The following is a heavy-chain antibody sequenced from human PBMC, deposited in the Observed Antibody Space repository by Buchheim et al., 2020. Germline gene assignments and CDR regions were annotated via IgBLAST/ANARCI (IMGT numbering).Heavy chain of an antibody. J-gene: IGHJ4*02. CDR2: INPDGSST. CDR1: GFTFSGYW. Sequence: EVQLVESGGGLVQPGGSLRLSCAASGFTFSGYWMHWVRQAPGKGLVWVSRINPDGSSTSYADSVKGRFTTSRDNAKNTLHLQMNSLRAEDTAVYYCASSGCSGDSCYPPDYWGQGTL. D-gene: IGHD2-15*01. V-gene: IGHV3-74*01. CDR3: ASSGCSGDSCYPPDY.